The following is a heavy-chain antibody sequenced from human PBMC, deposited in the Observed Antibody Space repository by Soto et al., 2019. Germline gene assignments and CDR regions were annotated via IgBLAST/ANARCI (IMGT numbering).Heavy chain of an antibody. V-gene: IGHV3-15*01. D-gene: IGHD6-19*01. J-gene: IGHJ4*02. CDR1: GFTFSNAW. Sequence: GGSLRLSCAASGFTFSNAWMSWVHQAPGKGLEWVGRIKSKTDGGTTDYAAPVKGRFTISRDDSKNTLYLQMNSLKTEDTAVYYCTTGPSAGSGWYVDYWGQGTLVTVSS. CDR3: TTGPSAGSGWYVDY. CDR2: IKSKTDGGTT.